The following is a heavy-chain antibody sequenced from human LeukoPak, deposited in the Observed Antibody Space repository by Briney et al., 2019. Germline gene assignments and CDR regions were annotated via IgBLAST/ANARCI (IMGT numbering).Heavy chain of an antibody. J-gene: IGHJ4*02. CDR3: ARSDDYMGY. V-gene: IGHV4-59*01. CDR1: GGSISSYY. Sequence: SSETLSLACTVSGGSISSYYWSWIRQPPGKGLEWIGYIYYSGSTNYNPSLKSRVTISVDTSKNQFSLKLSSVTAADTAVYYFARSDDYMGYWGQGTLVTVSS. CDR2: IYYSGST.